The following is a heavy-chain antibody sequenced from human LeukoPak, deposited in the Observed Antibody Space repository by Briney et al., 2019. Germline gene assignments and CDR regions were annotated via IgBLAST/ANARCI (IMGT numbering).Heavy chain of an antibody. CDR2: INHSGIT. V-gene: IGHV4-34*01. CDR1: DGCFSYYS. CDR3: ARGPIKLRLGELSLFDY. D-gene: IGHD3-16*02. Sequence: SETLSLTCAVYDGCFSYYSRSWIRQPPGKGLEWIGEINHSGITNYNPSLKSRVIMSVDTSKTQLSLTLSSVTIALTAEYYCARGPIKLRLGELSLFDYWGQGTLVTVS. J-gene: IGHJ4*02.